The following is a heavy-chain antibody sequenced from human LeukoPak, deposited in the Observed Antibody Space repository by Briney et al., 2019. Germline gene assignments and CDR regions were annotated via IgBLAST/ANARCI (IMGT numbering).Heavy chain of an antibody. CDR1: GFTFSSYA. CDR3: ARSGTGEGSNYYYYGMDV. Sequence: GRSLRLSCAASGFTFSSYAMLWVRQAPGKGVEWVAVISYDGSNKYYADSVKGRFTISRDNSKNTLYLQMNSLRAEDTAVYYCARSGTGEGSNYYYYGMDVWGKGTTVTVSS. CDR2: ISYDGSNK. D-gene: IGHD7-27*01. V-gene: IGHV3-30*04. J-gene: IGHJ6*04.